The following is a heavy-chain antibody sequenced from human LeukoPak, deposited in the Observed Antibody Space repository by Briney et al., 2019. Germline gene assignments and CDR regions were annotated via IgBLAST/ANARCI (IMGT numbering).Heavy chain of an antibody. Sequence: PSETLSLTCIVSDDSISNRHYYRGWIRQPPGKGLEWIGSIHYSGSTYYNPSLKSRVTISGDTSKNQFSLKLTSVTAADAAVYYCARHLSYGSGDYQNYFDYWGQGILVTVSS. D-gene: IGHD3-10*01. CDR2: IHYSGST. CDR1: DDSISNRHYY. CDR3: ARHLSYGSGDYQNYFDY. J-gene: IGHJ4*02. V-gene: IGHV4-39*01.